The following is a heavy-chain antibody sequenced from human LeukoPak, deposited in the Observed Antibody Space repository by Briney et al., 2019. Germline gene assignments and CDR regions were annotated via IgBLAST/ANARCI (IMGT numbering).Heavy chain of an antibody. D-gene: IGHD6-19*01. CDR3: ARLLTVAGLYFDY. CDR2: IYYSGNT. V-gene: IGHV4-39*01. CDR1: GGSISSSSNY. Sequence: SETLSLTCTVSGGSISSSSNYWGWIRQPPGKGLEWIGSIYYSGNTYYNPSLKSRVTISVDTSKNQFSLKLSSVTAADTAVYYCARLLTVAGLYFDYWGQGTLVTVSS. J-gene: IGHJ4*02.